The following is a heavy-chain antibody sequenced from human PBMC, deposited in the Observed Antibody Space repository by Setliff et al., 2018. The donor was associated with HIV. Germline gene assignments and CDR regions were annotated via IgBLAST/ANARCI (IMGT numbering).Heavy chain of an antibody. CDR2: ISHDGGNK. Sequence: EGSLRLSCVASGFTISYYGMHWVRQAPGKGLEWVAVISHDGGNKYYADSVKGRFTISGDNSKNTLYLQMNSLRSEDAAVYYCAKDLRSYRCSIASCSHMDVWGKGTTVTVSS. D-gene: IGHD3-16*02. J-gene: IGHJ6*03. CDR1: GFTISYYG. CDR3: AKDLRSYRCSIASCSHMDV. V-gene: IGHV3-30*18.